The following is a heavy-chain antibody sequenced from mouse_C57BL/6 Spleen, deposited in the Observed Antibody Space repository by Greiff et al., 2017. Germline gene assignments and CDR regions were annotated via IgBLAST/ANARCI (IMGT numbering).Heavy chain of an antibody. CDR2: ISDGGSYT. V-gene: IGHV5-4*01. CDR1: GFTFSSYA. CDR3: ARDPYYYGSSIYAMDY. Sequence: DVMLVESGGGLVKPGGSLKLSCAASGFTFSSYAMSWVRQTPEKRLEWVATISDGGSYTYYPDNVKGRFTISRDNAKNNLYLQMSHLKSEDTAMYYCARDPYYYGSSIYAMDYWGQGTSVTVSS. D-gene: IGHD1-1*01. J-gene: IGHJ4*01.